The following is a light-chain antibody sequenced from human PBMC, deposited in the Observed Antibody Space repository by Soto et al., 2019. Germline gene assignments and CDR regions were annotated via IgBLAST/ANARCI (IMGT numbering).Light chain of an antibody. Sequence: QSALTQPASVSGSPGQTITISCTGTSSDVGAYNYVSWYQQHPGKAPKLMIYEVSNRPSGVSDRLSGSKSGNTASLTISGLQAAAEADYYCSSKRTTASLVFGTGTKVTVL. CDR3: SSKRTTASLV. CDR1: SSDVGAYNY. CDR2: EVS. V-gene: IGLV2-14*01. J-gene: IGLJ1*01.